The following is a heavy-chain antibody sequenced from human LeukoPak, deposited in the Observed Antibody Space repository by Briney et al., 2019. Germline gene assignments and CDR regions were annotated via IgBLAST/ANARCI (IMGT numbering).Heavy chain of an antibody. V-gene: IGHV3-7*01. J-gene: IGHJ4*02. CDR2: LEPAGSAT. Sequence: PGGCLRLSSIASGVSSCSYWMTWVPHAPGRGREWGANLEPAGSATYYADSLEGRFTISRDKAKNLLYLQMNSLTAEDSAVYHCGRFGYVAAVDSWGQGALVTVSS. D-gene: IGHD2-15*01. CDR3: GRFGYVAAVDS. CDR1: GVSSCSYW.